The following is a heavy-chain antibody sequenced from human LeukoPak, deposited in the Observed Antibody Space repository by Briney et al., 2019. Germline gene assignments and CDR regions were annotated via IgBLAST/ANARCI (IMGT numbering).Heavy chain of an antibody. CDR2: IRDKANSYTT. V-gene: IGHV3-72*01. Sequence: GESLKISFAASGFAFSYHYMDWVRRAPGKGLEWVGRIRDKANSYTTEYAASVKGRFTISRDDSKNSVYLQMYSLKTEDTAVYYCTRPNPHFDYWGQGTLVSVSS. D-gene: IGHD1-14*01. CDR1: GFAFSYHY. CDR3: TRPNPHFDY. J-gene: IGHJ4*02.